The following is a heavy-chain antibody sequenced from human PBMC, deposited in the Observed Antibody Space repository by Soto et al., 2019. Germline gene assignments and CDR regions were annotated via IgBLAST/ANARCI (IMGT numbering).Heavy chain of an antibody. D-gene: IGHD6-19*01. V-gene: IGHV4-59*01. CDR2: GHYSGTT. CDR1: GGSINSYH. CDR3: ARTRGSGWYGDNWFDP. J-gene: IGHJ5*02. Sequence: SETLSLTCTVSGGSINSYHWSWIRQPPRKGLEWIGYGHYSGTTYYNPSLKSRVTMSVDMSKNQFSLKLSSVTAADTAVYYCARTRGSGWYGDNWFDPWGQGTLVTVSS.